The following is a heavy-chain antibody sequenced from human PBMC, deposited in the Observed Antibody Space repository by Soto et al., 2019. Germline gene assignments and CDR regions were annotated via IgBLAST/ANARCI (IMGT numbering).Heavy chain of an antibody. CDR2: ISSTTNYI. J-gene: IGHJ4*02. CDR1: GFTFTRYS. CDR3: ARESEDLTSNFDY. Sequence: GGSLRLSCAASGFTFTRYSMNWVRQAPGKGLEWVSSISSTTNYIYYADSMKGRFTVSRDNAKNSVYLEMNSLSAEATAVYYCARESEDLTSNFDYWGQGTVGIVSA. V-gene: IGHV3-21*01.